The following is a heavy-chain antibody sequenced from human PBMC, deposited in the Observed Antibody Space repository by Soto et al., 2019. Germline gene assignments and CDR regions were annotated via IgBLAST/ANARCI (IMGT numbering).Heavy chain of an antibody. J-gene: IGHJ6*02. V-gene: IGHV5-10-1*01. CDR3: ARQGAARPYYYYYYGMDV. CDR1: GYSFTSYW. D-gene: IGHD6-6*01. Sequence: PGESLKISCKGSGYSFTSYWISWVRQMPGKGLEWMGRIDPSDSYTNYSPSFQGHVTISADKSISTAYLQWSSLKASDTAMYYCARQGAARPYYYYYYGMDVWGQGTTVTVSS. CDR2: IDPSDSYT.